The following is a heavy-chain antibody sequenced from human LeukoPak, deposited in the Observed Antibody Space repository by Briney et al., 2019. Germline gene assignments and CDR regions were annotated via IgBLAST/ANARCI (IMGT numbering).Heavy chain of an antibody. CDR2: ISSSGSTI. CDR1: GFTFSDYY. J-gene: IGHJ4*02. V-gene: IGHV3-11*04. Sequence: GGSLRLSCAASGFTFSDYYMSWIRQAPGKGLEWVSYISSSGSTIYYADSVKGRFTISRDNAKNSLYLQMNSLRAEDTAVYYCARAVVVIAIGYYFDYWGQGTLVTVSS. CDR3: ARAVVVIAIGYYFDY. D-gene: IGHD2-21*01.